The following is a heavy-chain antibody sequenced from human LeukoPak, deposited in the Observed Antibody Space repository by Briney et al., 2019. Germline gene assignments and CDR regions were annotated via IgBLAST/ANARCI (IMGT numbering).Heavy chain of an antibody. CDR3: ARVNGGYSGYDWGGYFDY. CDR1: GGTFSSYA. J-gene: IGHJ4*02. V-gene: IGHV1-69*13. CDR2: IIPIFGTA. Sequence: SVKVSCKASGGTFSSYAISWVRQAPGQGLEWMGGIIPIFGTANYAQKFQGRVTITADESTSTAYMELSSLRSEDTAVYYCARVNGGYSGYDWGGYFDYWGQGTLVTVSS. D-gene: IGHD5-12*01.